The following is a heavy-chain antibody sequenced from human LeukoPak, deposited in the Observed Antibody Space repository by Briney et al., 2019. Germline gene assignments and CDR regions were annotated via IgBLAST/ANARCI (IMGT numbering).Heavy chain of an antibody. CDR3: ARANYDILTGSGTGTPAYGSGDWFDP. CDR1: GGSFSGYY. D-gene: IGHD3-9*01. J-gene: IGHJ5*02. CDR2: INHSGST. Sequence: SETLSLTCAVYGGSFSGYYWSWIRQPPAKGLEWIGEINHSGSTNYNPSLKSRVTISVDTSNNQFSLKLSSVTAADTAVYYGARANYDILTGSGTGTPAYGSGDWFDPWGQGTLVTVSS. V-gene: IGHV4-34*01.